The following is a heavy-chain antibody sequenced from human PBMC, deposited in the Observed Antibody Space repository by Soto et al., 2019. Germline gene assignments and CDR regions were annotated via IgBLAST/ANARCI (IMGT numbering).Heavy chain of an antibody. CDR3: ARVYGDGTNWFDP. CDR1: GGSFSGYY. J-gene: IGHJ5*02. Sequence: SETLSLTCAVYGGSFSGYYWSWIRQPPGKGLEWIGEINHSGSTNYNPSLKSRVTISVDTSKNQFSLKLSSVTAADTAVYYCARVYGDGTNWFDPWGQGTLVTVSS. CDR2: INHSGST. D-gene: IGHD4-17*01. V-gene: IGHV4-34*01.